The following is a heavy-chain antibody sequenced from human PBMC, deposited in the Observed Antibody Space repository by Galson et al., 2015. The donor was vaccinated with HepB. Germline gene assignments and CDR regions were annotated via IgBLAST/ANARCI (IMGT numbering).Heavy chain of an antibody. CDR1: GYTLTELS. Sequence: SCKVSGYTLTELSMHWVRQAPGKGLEWMGGFDPEDGETIYAQKFQGRVTMTEDTSTDTAYMELSSLGSEDAAVYYCATGRRSGNSRIGFDYYYGMDVWGQGTTVTVSS. V-gene: IGHV1-24*01. CDR2: FDPEDGET. J-gene: IGHJ6*02. CDR3: ATGRRSGNSRIGFDYYYGMDV. D-gene: IGHD4-23*01.